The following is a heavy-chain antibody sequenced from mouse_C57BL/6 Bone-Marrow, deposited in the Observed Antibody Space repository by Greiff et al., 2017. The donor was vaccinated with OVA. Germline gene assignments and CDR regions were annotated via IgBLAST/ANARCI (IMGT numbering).Heavy chain of an antibody. CDR1: GFTFSDYY. Sequence: EVHLVESGGGLVQPGGSLKLSCAASGFTFSDYYMYWVRQTPEKRLEWVAYISNGGGSTYYPDTVKGRFTISRDNAKNTLYLEMSSLRSEDTAMYYCAMIYYGNYDAMDYWGQGTSVTVSS. J-gene: IGHJ4*01. CDR2: ISNGGGST. V-gene: IGHV5-12*03. CDR3: AMIYYGNYDAMDY. D-gene: IGHD2-1*01.